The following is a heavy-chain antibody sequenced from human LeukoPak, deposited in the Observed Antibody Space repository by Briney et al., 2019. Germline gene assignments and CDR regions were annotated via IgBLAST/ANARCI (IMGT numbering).Heavy chain of an antibody. CDR2: IYSSGNT. J-gene: IGHJ5*02. Sequence: SETLSLTCTVSGGSISSYYWSWIRQPAGKGLEWIGRIYSSGNTNYNPSLKSRVTMSVDTSKNQFSLKLDSVTAADTAVYFCARDVYSSASWFDPWGQGTLVIVSS. D-gene: IGHD6-25*01. CDR3: ARDVYSSASWFDP. CDR1: GGSISSYY. V-gene: IGHV4-4*07.